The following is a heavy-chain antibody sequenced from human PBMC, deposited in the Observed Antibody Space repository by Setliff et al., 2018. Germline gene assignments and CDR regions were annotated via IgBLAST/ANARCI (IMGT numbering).Heavy chain of an antibody. CDR3: ARERREGMNFDY. CDR2: IYYSGDT. CDR1: GGSMITNDYF. V-gene: IGHV4-39*07. J-gene: IGHJ4*02. Sequence: PSETLSLTCTVSGGSMITNDYFWGWLRQPPGTGLEWIGSIYYSGDTYYNPSLKSRATVSVDTSKNQFSLKLSSVTAADTAVYYCARERREGMNFDYWGQGTLVTVSS.